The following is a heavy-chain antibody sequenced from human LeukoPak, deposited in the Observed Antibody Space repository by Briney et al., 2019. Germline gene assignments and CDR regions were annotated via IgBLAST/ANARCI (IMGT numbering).Heavy chain of an antibody. CDR2: IYYSGST. D-gene: IGHD3-22*01. CDR3: ARHISAYTYYYDCSGSLDY. Sequence: SETLSLTCTVSGGSISSSSYYWGWIRQPPGKGLEWIGSIYYSGSTYYNPSLKSRVTISVDTSKNQFSLKLSSVTAADTAVYYCARHISAYTYYYDCSGSLDYWGQGTLVTVSS. V-gene: IGHV4-39*01. CDR1: GGSISSSSYY. J-gene: IGHJ4*02.